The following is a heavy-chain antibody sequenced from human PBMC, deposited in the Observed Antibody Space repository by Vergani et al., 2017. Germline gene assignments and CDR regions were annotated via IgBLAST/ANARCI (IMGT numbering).Heavy chain of an antibody. D-gene: IGHD3-10*01. CDR2: IYYSGST. V-gene: IGHV4-59*06. Sequence: QVQLQESGPGLVKPSETLSLTCTVSGGSISSYYWSWIRQPPGKGLEWIGYIYYSGSTYYNPSLKSRVTISVDTSKNQFSLKLSSVTAADTAVYYCARVRDIWFGELGGIDYWGQGTLVTVSS. CDR1: GGSISSYY. J-gene: IGHJ4*02. CDR3: ARVRDIWFGELGGIDY.